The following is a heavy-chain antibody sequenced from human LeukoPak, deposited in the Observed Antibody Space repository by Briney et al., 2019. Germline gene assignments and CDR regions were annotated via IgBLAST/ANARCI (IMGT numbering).Heavy chain of an antibody. CDR2: IYHSGST. CDR1: GYSISSGYY. CDR3: ARWQPDYYYGMDV. Sequence: SETLSLTCTVSGYSISSGYYWGWIRQPPGKGLELIGSIYHSGSTYYNPSLKSRVTISVDTSKNQFSLKLSSVTAADTAVYYCARWQPDYYYGMDVWGQGTTVTVSS. J-gene: IGHJ6*02. D-gene: IGHD6-13*01. V-gene: IGHV4-38-2*02.